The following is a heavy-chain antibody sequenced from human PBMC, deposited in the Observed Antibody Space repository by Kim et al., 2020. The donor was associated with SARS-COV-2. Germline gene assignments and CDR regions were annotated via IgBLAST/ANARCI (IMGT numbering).Heavy chain of an antibody. Sequence: GGSLRLSCAASGFIFGHYAMHWVRQAPGKGLEWVSGISWSSNNIAYADSVKGRFTISRDNAKNSLYLQMNSLRAEDTALYYCAKASLGNVLAAGDYWGQGTLVTVSS. CDR2: ISWSSNNI. CDR3: AKASLGNVLAAGDY. CDR1: GFIFGHYA. V-gene: IGHV3-9*01. D-gene: IGHD6-13*01. J-gene: IGHJ4*02.